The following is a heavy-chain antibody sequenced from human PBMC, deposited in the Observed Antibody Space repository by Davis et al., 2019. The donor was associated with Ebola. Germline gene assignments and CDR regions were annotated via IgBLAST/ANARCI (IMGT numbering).Heavy chain of an antibody. Sequence: MPGGSLRLSCAVYGGSFSGYYWSWIRQPPGKGLEWIGEINHSGSTNYNPSLKSRVTISVDTSKNQFSLKLSSVTAADTAVHYCARSSRYAIFGVAHYGMDVWGQGTTVTVSS. CDR1: GGSFSGYY. J-gene: IGHJ6*02. D-gene: IGHD3-3*01. V-gene: IGHV4-34*01. CDR3: ARSSRYAIFGVAHYGMDV. CDR2: INHSGST.